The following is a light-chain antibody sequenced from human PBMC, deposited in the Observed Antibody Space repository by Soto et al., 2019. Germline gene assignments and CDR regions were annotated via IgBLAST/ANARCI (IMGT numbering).Light chain of an antibody. CDR1: SSNIGAGYD. J-gene: IGLJ1*01. Sequence: QSVLTQPATVSGSPGQLITISCTGSSSNIGAGYDVHWYQQLPGTAPKLLIYGNSNRPSGVPDRFSGSKSGTSASLAITGLQAEDEADYYCQSYDSSLSGFYVFGTGTKVTVL. CDR2: GNS. CDR3: QSYDSSLSGFYV. V-gene: IGLV1-40*01.